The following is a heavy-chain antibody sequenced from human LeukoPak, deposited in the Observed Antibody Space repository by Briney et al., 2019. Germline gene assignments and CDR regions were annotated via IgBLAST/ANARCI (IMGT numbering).Heavy chain of an antibody. D-gene: IGHD3-16*01. CDR2: IYAGGST. CDR3: ARAGEAGNNHIYHY. CDR1: GFTVSSNY. V-gene: IGHV3-53*01. J-gene: IGHJ4*02. Sequence: SGGSLRLSCAASGFTVSSNYMSWVRQAPGKGLEWVSVIYAGGSTYYADSVKGRFIISRDNSKNTLYLQMNSLRAEDTAVYYCARAGEAGNNHIYHYWGQGTLVTVSS.